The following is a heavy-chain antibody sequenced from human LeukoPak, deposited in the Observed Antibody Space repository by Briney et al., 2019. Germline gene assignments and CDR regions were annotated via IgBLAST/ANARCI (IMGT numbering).Heavy chain of an antibody. J-gene: IGHJ5*02. D-gene: IGHD2-2*01. CDR2: IIPIFGTA. V-gene: IGHV1-69*05. Sequence: SVKVSCKASGGTFSSYAISWVRQAPGQGLERMGGIIPIFGTANYAQKFQGRVTITTDESTSTAYMELSSLRSEDTAVYYCARSIGYCSSTSCYLGFDPWGQGTLVTVSS. CDR1: GGTFSSYA. CDR3: ARSIGYCSSTSCYLGFDP.